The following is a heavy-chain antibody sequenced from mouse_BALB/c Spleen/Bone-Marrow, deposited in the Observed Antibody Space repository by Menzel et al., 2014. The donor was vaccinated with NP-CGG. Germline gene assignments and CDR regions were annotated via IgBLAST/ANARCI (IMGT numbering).Heavy chain of an antibody. J-gene: IGHJ4*01. Sequence: EVKVVESGGGLVQPGGSRKLSCAASGFTFSSFGMHWVRQAPEKGLEWVAYISNGSSPIYYADTVKGRFTISRDNPKNTLFLQMTSLRSEDTAMYYCARKGAMITHYYAMDYWGQGTSVTVPS. V-gene: IGHV5-17*02. D-gene: IGHD2-4*01. CDR3: ARKGAMITHYYAMDY. CDR2: ISNGSSPI. CDR1: GFTFSSFG.